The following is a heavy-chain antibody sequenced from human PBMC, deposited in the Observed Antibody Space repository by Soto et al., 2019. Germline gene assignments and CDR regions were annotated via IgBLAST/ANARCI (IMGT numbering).Heavy chain of an antibody. CDR3: AKALPSCGDTPDLDY. V-gene: IGHV1-18*01. CDR2: ISAYNGNT. D-gene: IGHD4-17*01. Sequence: QVQLVQSGAEVKKPGASVKVSCKASGYTFTSYGISWVRQAPGQGLEWMGWISAYNGNTNYAQKLQGRVTMTTDTSARTDSLEPGRLRPDATSVYYCAKALPSCGDTPDLDYWGQGTLVTVSS. J-gene: IGHJ4*02. CDR1: GYTFTSYG.